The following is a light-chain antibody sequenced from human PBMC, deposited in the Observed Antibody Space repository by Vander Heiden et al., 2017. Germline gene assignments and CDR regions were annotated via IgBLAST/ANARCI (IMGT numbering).Light chain of an antibody. CDR3: YSATDNIGV. Sequence: SSALTQPSSVSVSPGQTARITCSGDVLAKKYARWFQQEPGQAPVLIIYKDSERPSGIPERFSGSSSGTTVTLTISGAQVEDEADYYCYSATDNIGVFGGGTKLTVL. J-gene: IGLJ3*02. V-gene: IGLV3-27*01. CDR2: KDS. CDR1: VLAKKY.